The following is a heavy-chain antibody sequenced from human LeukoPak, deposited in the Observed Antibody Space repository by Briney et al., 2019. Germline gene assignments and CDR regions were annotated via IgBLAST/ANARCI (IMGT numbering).Heavy chain of an antibody. CDR3: AKNIVGATGIDY. CDR2: ISGSGGST. V-gene: IGHV3-23*01. CDR1: GFTFSSYA. D-gene: IGHD1-26*01. J-gene: IGHJ4*02. Sequence: GGSLRLSCAASGFTFSSYAMSWVRQAPGKGLEWVSAISGSGGSTYYADSEKGRFTISRDNSKNTLYLQMNSLRAEDTAVYYCAKNIVGATGIDYWGQGTLVTVSS.